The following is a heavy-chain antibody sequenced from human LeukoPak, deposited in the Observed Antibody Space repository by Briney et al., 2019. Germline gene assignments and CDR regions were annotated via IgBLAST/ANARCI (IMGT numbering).Heavy chain of an antibody. D-gene: IGHD1-26*01. Sequence: GGSLRLSCTASGFTFSSYEMDWVRQAPGKGLEWVSYISSSGSTIYYADSVKGRFTISRDNAKNSLYLQMNSLRAEDTAVYYCARPSWVGNWFDPWGQGTLVTVSS. CDR3: ARPSWVGNWFDP. J-gene: IGHJ5*02. V-gene: IGHV3-48*03. CDR2: ISSSGSTI. CDR1: GFTFSSYE.